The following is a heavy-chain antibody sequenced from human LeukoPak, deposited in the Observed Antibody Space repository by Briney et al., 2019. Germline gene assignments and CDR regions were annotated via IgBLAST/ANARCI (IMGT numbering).Heavy chain of an antibody. CDR1: GGSISSGDYY. CDR2: IYYSGST. V-gene: IGHV4-61*08. J-gene: IGHJ5*02. D-gene: IGHD3-3*01. CDR3: ARDRDFWSGQNNWFDP. Sequence: SQTLSLTCTVSGGSISSGDYYWSWIRQPPGKGLEWIGYIYYSGSTNYNPSLKSRVTISVDTSKNQFSLKLSSVTAADTAVYYCARDRDFWSGQNNWFDPWGQGTLVTASS.